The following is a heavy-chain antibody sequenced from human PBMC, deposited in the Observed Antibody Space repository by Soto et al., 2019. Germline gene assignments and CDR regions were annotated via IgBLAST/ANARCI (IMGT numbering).Heavy chain of an antibody. CDR2: IWHDGSDK. Sequence: QVQLVESGGGVVQPGTSLRLSCAASGFTFSSYGMHWVRQAPGKGLEWVAVIWHDGSDKYYVDSVKGRFTISRDNSKNTLDLQMNSLRAEDTAVYYCVREAIVASTVPYNWVDSWGQGTLVTVSS. CDR3: VREAIVASTVPYNWVDS. CDR1: GFTFSSYG. J-gene: IGHJ5*01. V-gene: IGHV3-33*01. D-gene: IGHD5-12*01.